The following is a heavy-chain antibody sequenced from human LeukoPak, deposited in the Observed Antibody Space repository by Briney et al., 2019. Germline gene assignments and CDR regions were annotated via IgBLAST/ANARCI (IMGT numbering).Heavy chain of an antibody. J-gene: IGHJ4*02. D-gene: IGHD3-10*01. V-gene: IGHV3-23*01. CDR1: GFTFSSYA. CDR3: AKVLWFGEPTLRDY. CDR2: ISGSGGST. Sequence: GGSLRLSCAASGFTFSSYAMSWVRQAPGKGLEWVSAISGSGGSTYYADSVKGRFTISRDNSKNTLYLQMDSLRAEDTAVYYCAKVLWFGEPTLRDYWGQGTLVTVSS.